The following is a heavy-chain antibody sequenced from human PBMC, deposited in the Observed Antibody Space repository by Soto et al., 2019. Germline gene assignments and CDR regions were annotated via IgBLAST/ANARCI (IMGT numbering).Heavy chain of an antibody. D-gene: IGHD3-22*01. V-gene: IGHV1-69*13. CDR3: ARALRSGYYPSGY. J-gene: IGHJ4*02. CDR2: IIPIFGTA. Sequence: SVKVSCKASGGTFSSYAISWVRQAPGQGLEWMGGIIPIFGTANYAQKFQGRVTVTADESTSTAYMELSSLRSEDTAVYYCARALRSGYYPSGYWGQGTLVTVSS. CDR1: GGTFSSYA.